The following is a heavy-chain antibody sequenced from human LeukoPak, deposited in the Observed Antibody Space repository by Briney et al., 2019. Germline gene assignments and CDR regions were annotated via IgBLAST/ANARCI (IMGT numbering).Heavy chain of an antibody. CDR3: APGTQPHLPYHLDY. D-gene: IGHD1-14*01. J-gene: IGHJ4*02. CDR2: IYPSGSSS. V-gene: IGHV1-46*01. Sequence: GASVKVSCKTSRYPFTSFYMHGVRPAPGQGLEYMGFIYPSGSSSNFAHQFQDRLTMTRDTSTTTFYMELSGLTSEDSAVYYCAPGTQPHLPYHLDYWGKGTLVTVSS. CDR1: RYPFTSFY.